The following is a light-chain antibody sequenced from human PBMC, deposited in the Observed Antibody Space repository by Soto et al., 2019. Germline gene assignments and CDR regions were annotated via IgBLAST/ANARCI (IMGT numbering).Light chain of an antibody. CDR1: QSLLHSNGYNY. CDR3: MQALQTPYT. V-gene: IGKV2-28*01. J-gene: IGKJ2*01. CDR2: LGS. Sequence: DIVMTQSPLSLPVTPGEPASISCRSSQSLLHSNGYNYLDWYLQKQGQSPQLLIYLGSNRAPGVPDRFSGSGSGTDFTLKISRVVAEDVGVYYCMQALQTPYTFGQGTKLEIK.